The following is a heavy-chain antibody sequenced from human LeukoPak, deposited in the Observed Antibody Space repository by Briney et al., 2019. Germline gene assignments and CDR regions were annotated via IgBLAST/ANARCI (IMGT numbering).Heavy chain of an antibody. D-gene: IGHD2-2*01. J-gene: IGHJ5*02. CDR3: ARLGAREYQLLKWEFDR. Sequence: GESLNISCKGSGYSFTNYWIGWVRQIPAQGLEWMGIIYPGDSDTRYSPSFQGQVAISVDKSISTAYLQWSSLKASDTAMYYCARLGAREYQLLKWEFDRWGQGTLVTVSS. CDR2: IYPGDSDT. V-gene: IGHV5-51*01. CDR1: GYSFTNYW.